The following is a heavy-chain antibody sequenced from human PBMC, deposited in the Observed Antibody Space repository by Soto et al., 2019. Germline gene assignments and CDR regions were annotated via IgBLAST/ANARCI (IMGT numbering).Heavy chain of an antibody. CDR3: ARTDCSSTSCYNYYYYGMDV. V-gene: IGHV1-3*01. CDR1: GYSFTKYG. J-gene: IGHJ6*02. D-gene: IGHD2-2*01. CDR2: IKPGNGDT. Sequence: QVQLVQSGTEVKKPGASVKVSCKTSGYSFTKYGLHWVRQAPGQRLEWMGWIKPGNGDTKYSQKFQGRVTITRDTSATTAYMELSSLRSEDSAVFYCARTDCSSTSCYNYYYYGMDVWGQGTTVTVSS.